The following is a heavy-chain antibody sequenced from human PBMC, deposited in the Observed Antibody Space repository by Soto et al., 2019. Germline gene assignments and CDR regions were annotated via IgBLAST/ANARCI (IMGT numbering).Heavy chain of an antibody. CDR1: GFTFSSYG. CDR3: AKRPRTDKERRLDP. J-gene: IGHJ5*02. CDR2: ISYDGSNK. V-gene: IGHV3-30*18. Sequence: QPGGSLRLSCAASGFTFSSYGMHWVRQAPGKGLEWVAVISYDGSNKYYADSVKGRFTISRDNSKNTLYLQMNSLRAEDTAVYYCAKRPRTDKERRLDPWGQGTLVTVSS. D-gene: IGHD1-1*01.